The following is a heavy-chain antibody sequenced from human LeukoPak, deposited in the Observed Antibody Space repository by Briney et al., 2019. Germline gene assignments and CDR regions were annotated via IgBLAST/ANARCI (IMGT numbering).Heavy chain of an antibody. V-gene: IGHV3-69-1*01. CDR1: GFTVSAYA. CDR2: IYDDNT. J-gene: IGHJ4*02. D-gene: IGHD3-22*01. CDR3: ARAPQKYYYGTSGFNHFDY. Sequence: PGGSLRLSCAASGFTVSAYAMAWVRQAPGKGLEWVSTIYDDNTYYADSVKGRFTISRDNAKNSLYLQMNSLRAEDTAVYYCARAPQKYYYGTSGFNHFDYWGQGTLVTVSS.